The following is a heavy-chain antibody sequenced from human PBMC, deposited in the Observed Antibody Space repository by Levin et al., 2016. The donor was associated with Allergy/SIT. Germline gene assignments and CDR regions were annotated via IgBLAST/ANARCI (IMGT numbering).Heavy chain of an antibody. CDR1: GFTLGDYT. CDR3: AKDMRLNSNYFYGMDV. D-gene: IGHD4-11*01. CDR2: ISWNSGNI. J-gene: IGHJ6*02. V-gene: IGHV3-9*01. Sequence: SLKISCAASGFTLGDYTMHWVRQVPGKGLEWVSGISWNSGNIGYADSVKGRFTISRDNGKNFLYLQMNSLRAEDTALYYCAKDMRLNSNYFYGMDVWGQGTTVTVSS.